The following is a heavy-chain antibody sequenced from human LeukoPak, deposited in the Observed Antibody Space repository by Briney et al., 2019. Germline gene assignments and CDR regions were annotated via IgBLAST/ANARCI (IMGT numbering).Heavy chain of an antibody. J-gene: IGHJ4*02. Sequence: SETLSLTCTVSGGSISSYYWSWIRQPPGKGLEWMGYFYYSGSTNYNPSLKSRVTISVDTSKNQFSLKLSSVTAADTAVYYCARGHQWELLRSRYYFDYWGQGTLVTVSS. CDR3: ARGHQWELLRSRYYFDY. V-gene: IGHV4-59*01. D-gene: IGHD1-26*01. CDR2: FYYSGST. CDR1: GGSISSYY.